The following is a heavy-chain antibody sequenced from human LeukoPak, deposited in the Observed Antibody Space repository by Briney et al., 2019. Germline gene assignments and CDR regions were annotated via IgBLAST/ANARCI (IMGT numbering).Heavy chain of an antibody. CDR2: IYYSGST. Sequence: SETLSLTCTVSGGSISSSSYYWGWIRQPPGKGLEWTGSIYYSGSTYYNPSLKSRVTISVDTSKNQFSLKLSSVTAADTAVYYCARGNIAVAGPYYFDYWGQGTLVTVSS. D-gene: IGHD6-19*01. V-gene: IGHV4-39*07. J-gene: IGHJ4*02. CDR3: ARGNIAVAGPYYFDY. CDR1: GGSISSSSYY.